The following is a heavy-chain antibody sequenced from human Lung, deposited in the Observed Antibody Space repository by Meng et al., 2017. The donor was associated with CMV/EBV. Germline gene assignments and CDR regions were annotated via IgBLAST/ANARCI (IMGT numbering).Heavy chain of an antibody. V-gene: IGHV4-4*02. D-gene: IGHD1-26*01. CDR1: GVSISSIIR. CDR2: IDDSGST. J-gene: IGHJ4*02. Sequence: QVQLQESGPGLVKPSGTLSLTCGVSGVSISSIIRWTWVRQPPGKGLEWIGDIDDSGSTNYNPSLNSRISISLDKSKNHFSLKVNSVTAADTAVYYCARGKQDAWELLAYWGQGALVTVSS. CDR3: ARGKQDAWELLAY.